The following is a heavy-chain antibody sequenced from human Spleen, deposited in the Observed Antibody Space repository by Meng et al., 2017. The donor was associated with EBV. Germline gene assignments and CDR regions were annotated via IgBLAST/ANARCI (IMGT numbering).Heavy chain of an antibody. V-gene: IGHV3-33*02. Sequence: QVQRVEAGGGVVQPGRSLRLSCAASGFTFRSFGMHWVRQAPGKGLQWMAFITDDGVKKSYSDSVKGRFTISRDNSRNTVFLQMNDLRADDTGVYFCARELRGDGTVNPLAYWGQGALVTVSS. D-gene: IGHD4-17*01. CDR3: ARELRGDGTVNPLAY. CDR1: GFTFRSFG. CDR2: ITDDGVKK. J-gene: IGHJ4*02.